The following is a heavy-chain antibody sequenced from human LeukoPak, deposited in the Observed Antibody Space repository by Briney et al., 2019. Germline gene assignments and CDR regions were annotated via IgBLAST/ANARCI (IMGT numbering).Heavy chain of an antibody. CDR1: GGTFNSYA. J-gene: IGHJ4*02. V-gene: IGHV1-69*01. CDR3: AGSGYSYGYY. CDR2: IIPIFGTA. D-gene: IGHD5-18*01. Sequence: GSSVKVSCKASGGTFNSYAISWVRQAPGQGLEWMGGIIPIFGTANYAQKFQGRVTITADESTSTAYMELSSLRSEDTAVYYCAGSGYSYGYYWGQGTLVTVSS.